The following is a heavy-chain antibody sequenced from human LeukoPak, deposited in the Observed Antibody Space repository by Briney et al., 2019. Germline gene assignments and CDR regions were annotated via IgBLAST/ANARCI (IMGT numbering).Heavy chain of an antibody. CDR1: GFTFSDYW. CDR3: ARYRYCSSTSCYYYYYYGMDV. V-gene: IGHV3-74*01. CDR2: INTDGSST. D-gene: IGHD2-2*01. J-gene: IGHJ6*02. Sequence: GGSLRLSCAASGFTFSDYWMHWVRQAPGKGLVWVSHINTDGSSTRYADSVKGRFTISRDNAKNTLYLQMNSLRAEDTAVYYCARYRYCSSTSCYYYYYYGMDVWGQGTTVTVSS.